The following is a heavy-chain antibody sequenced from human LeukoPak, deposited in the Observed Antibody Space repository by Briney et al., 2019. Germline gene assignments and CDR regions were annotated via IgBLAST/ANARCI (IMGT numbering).Heavy chain of an antibody. D-gene: IGHD3-16*01. Sequence: TGGSLRLSCAASGFTVSSNYMSWIRQAPGKGLEWVSVIYSGGSTYYADSVKGRFTISRDNSKNTLYLQMNSLRAEDTAVYYCARTRGMGWPIDYWGQGTLVTVSS. V-gene: IGHV3-53*01. CDR2: IYSGGST. CDR1: GFTVSSNY. J-gene: IGHJ4*02. CDR3: ARTRGMGWPIDY.